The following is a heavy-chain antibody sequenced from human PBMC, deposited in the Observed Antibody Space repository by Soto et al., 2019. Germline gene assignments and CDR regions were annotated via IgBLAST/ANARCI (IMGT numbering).Heavy chain of an antibody. V-gene: IGHV4-59*01. CDR2: IYYSGST. Sequence: PSETLSLTCTVSGGSISSYYWSWIRQPPGKGLEWIGYIYYSGSTNYNPSLKSRVTISVDTSKNQFSLKLSSVTAADTAIYYCVRGLKWRDLDYWGQGTPVTVSS. D-gene: IGHD2-15*01. CDR3: VRGLKWRDLDY. J-gene: IGHJ4*02. CDR1: GGSISSYY.